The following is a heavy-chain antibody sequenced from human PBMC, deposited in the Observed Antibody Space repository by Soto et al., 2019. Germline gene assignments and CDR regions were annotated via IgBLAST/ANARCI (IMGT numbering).Heavy chain of an antibody. Sequence: PSEILSLTCTVSGGSISSYYWSWIRQPPGKGLEWTGNIYSSGSTNYNPSLRSRVTISADTSKNQFSLSLSHVTAEDTAVYYCARDYGVAGIDHWGQGTLVTVSS. CDR1: GGSISSYY. CDR3: ARDYGVAGIDH. J-gene: IGHJ4*02. CDR2: IYSSGST. V-gene: IGHV4-59*01. D-gene: IGHD4-17*01.